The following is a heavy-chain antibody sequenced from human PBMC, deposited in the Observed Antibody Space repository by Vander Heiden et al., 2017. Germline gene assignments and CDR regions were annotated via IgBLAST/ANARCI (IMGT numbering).Heavy chain of an antibody. CDR1: GGTFSSSA. Sequence: QVQLVQSGAEVNKPGSSVKVSCKASGGTFSSSAISWVRQAPGQGLEWMGGIIPIFGTANYAQKFQGRVTITADESTSTAYMELSSLRSEDTAVYYCATARGGSGWYRAESPLVDYYGMDVWGQGTTVTVSS. D-gene: IGHD6-19*01. V-gene: IGHV1-69*01. CDR3: ATARGGSGWYRAESPLVDYYGMDV. J-gene: IGHJ6*02. CDR2: IIPIFGTA.